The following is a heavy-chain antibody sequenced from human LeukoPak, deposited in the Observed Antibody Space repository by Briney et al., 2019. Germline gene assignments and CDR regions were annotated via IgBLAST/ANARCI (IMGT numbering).Heavy chain of an antibody. V-gene: IGHV4-61*01. CDR2: IYYSGST. Sequence: SETLSLTCTVSGGSISSNSYYWSWIRQPPGKGLEWIGYIYYSGSTNYNPSLKSRVTISVDTSKNQLSLKLSSVTAADTAVYYCAREHGDYSRRRYNWFDPWGQGTLVTVSS. CDR1: GGSISSNSYY. J-gene: IGHJ5*02. D-gene: IGHD4-17*01. CDR3: AREHGDYSRRRYNWFDP.